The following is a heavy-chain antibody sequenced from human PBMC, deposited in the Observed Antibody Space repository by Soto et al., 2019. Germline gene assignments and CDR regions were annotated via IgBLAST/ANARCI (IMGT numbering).Heavy chain of an antibody. D-gene: IGHD4-17*01. V-gene: IGHV4-31*03. Sequence: SETLSLTCTVSGGSISSGGYYWSWIRQHPGKGLEWIGYIYYSGSTYYNPSLKSRVTISVDTSKNQFSLKLSSVTAADTAVYYCASRLTVTTKGYFQQWGQGTLVTVSS. CDR2: IYYSGST. CDR1: GGSISSGGYY. CDR3: ASRLTVTTKGYFQQ. J-gene: IGHJ1*01.